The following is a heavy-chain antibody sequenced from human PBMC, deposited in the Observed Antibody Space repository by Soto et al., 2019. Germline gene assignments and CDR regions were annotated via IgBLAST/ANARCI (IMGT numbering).Heavy chain of an antibody. J-gene: IGHJ6*02. V-gene: IGHV1-69*11. Sequence: SVKVSCKASGGTFSSSGFSWVRQAPGQGLEWMGMIVPSLDTTNYAQKFQARVTITADEVTSTAYMELRSLRSEDTAVYYCARWPQPRYTADPYAVDVWGQGTRVTVSS. CDR1: GGTFSSSG. CDR3: ARWPQPRYTADPYAVDV. CDR2: IVPSLDTT. D-gene: IGHD3-16*02.